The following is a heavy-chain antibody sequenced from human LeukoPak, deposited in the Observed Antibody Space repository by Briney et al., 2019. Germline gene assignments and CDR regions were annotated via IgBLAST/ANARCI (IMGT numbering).Heavy chain of an antibody. CDR1: GGSISSGSYY. V-gene: IGHV4-61*02. D-gene: IGHD4-11*01. CDR2: IYTSGST. CDR3: ARDDYSNYLNY. Sequence: SETLSLTCTVSGGSISSGSYYWSWIRQPAGKGLEWIGRIYTSGSTNYNPSLKSRATISVDTSKNQFSLKLSSVTAADTAVYYCARDDYSNYLNYWGQGTLVTVSS. J-gene: IGHJ4*02.